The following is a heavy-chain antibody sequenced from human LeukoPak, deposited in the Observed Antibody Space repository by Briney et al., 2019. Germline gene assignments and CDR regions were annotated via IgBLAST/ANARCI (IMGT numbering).Heavy chain of an antibody. J-gene: IGHJ6*02. CDR2: ISYDGSNK. V-gene: IGHV3-30*18. CDR1: GFTFSSYG. Sequence: GGSLRLSCAASGFTFSSYGMHWVRQAPGKGLEGVAVISYDGSNKYYADSVKGRFTISRDNSKNTLYLQMNSLRAEDTAVYYCAKVSVGAYYYYGMDVWGQGTTVTVSS. D-gene: IGHD1-26*01. CDR3: AKVSVGAYYYYGMDV.